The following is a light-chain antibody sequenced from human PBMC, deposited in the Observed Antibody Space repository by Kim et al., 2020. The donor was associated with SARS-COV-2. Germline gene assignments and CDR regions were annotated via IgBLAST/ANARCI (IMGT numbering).Light chain of an antibody. CDR3: QHRANWPYT. CDR1: QSISSY. J-gene: IGKJ2*01. V-gene: IGKV3-11*01. Sequence: EIVLTQSPATLSLSPGERATLSCRASQSISSYLLWYQQRPGQAPRLLINDASNRATGIPARFSGSGSGTDFTLTISSPEPEDFAVYYCQHRANWPYTVGQGTKLEI. CDR2: DAS.